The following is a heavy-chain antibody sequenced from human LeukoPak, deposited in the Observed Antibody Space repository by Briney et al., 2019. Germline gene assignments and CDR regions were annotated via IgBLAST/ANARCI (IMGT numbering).Heavy chain of an antibody. CDR3: ARKGNDILTGYSWDY. V-gene: IGHV3-23*01. CDR2: IRGSGGST. D-gene: IGHD3-9*01. CDR1: GFTFSSYS. Sequence: GGSLRLSCAASGFTFSSYSMNWVRQAPGKGLEWVSAIRGSGGSTYYADSVKGRFTISRDNSKNTLYLQMNSLRAEDTAVYYCARKGNDILTGYSWDYWGQGTLVTVSS. J-gene: IGHJ4*02.